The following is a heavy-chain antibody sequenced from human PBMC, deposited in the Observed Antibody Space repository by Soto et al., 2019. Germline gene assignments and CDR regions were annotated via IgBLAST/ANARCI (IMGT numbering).Heavy chain of an antibody. D-gene: IGHD3-22*01. V-gene: IGHV1-18*01. CDR2: ISAYNGST. Sequence: VASVKVSCKASGYTFTNYGISWVRQAPGQGLEWMGWISAYNGSTYHADSVKGRFTISRDNSKNTLYLQMNSLRAEDTAVYYWARTLNYFDSSGYSCWFDPWGQGTLVTVS. CDR3: ARTLNYFDSSGYSCWFDP. J-gene: IGHJ5*02. CDR1: GYTFTNYG.